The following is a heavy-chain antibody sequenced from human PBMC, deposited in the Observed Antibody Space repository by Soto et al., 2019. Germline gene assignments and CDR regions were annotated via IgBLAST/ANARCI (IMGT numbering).Heavy chain of an antibody. CDR3: ARVQDPMTTLNLFYY. V-gene: IGHV1-69*01. Sequence: QVQLVQSGAEVKKPGSSVKVSCKASGGTFSSYAISWVRQAPGQGLEWMGGIIPIFGTANYAQKFQGRVTITADESTSTDYMELSSLRSEDTALYYCARVQDPMTTLNLFYYWGQGTLVTVSS. CDR1: GGTFSSYA. D-gene: IGHD4-4*01. J-gene: IGHJ4*02. CDR2: IIPIFGTA.